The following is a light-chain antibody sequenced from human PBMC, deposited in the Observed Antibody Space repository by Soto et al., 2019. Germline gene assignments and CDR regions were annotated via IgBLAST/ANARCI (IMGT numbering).Light chain of an antibody. V-gene: IGKV1-5*01. CDR1: QSISSW. CDR2: DAS. CDR3: HQYNSYWT. J-gene: IGKJ1*01. Sequence: NHNTQDPSKLSASVRERVTITCRASQSISSWLAWYQQKPGKAPKLLIYDASSLESGVPSRFSGSGSGTEFTLTSSSLQPDDFPTYYCHQYNSYWTFGQGTKV.